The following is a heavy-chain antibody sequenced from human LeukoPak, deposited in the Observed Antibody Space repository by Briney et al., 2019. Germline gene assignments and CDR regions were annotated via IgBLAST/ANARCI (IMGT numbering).Heavy chain of an antibody. Sequence: GGSLRLSCAASGFSFSDYAMHWVRQAPGKGLEWVAVISYDGSNKYYADSVKGRFAISRENSKNTLYLQMNSLRREDTAVYYCARDENTVATGPDYWGQGTLVTVSS. V-gene: IGHV3-30*09. D-gene: IGHD5-12*01. CDR3: ARDENTVATGPDY. J-gene: IGHJ4*02. CDR2: ISYDGSNK. CDR1: GFSFSDYA.